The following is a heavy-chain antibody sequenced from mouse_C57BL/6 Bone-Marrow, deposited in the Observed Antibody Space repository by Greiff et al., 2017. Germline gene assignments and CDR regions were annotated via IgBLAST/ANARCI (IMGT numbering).Heavy chain of an antibody. CDR1: GFNIKDDY. V-gene: IGHV14-4*01. J-gene: IGHJ1*03. D-gene: IGHD1-1*01. CDR3: TTPITTVVEWYFDV. Sequence: EVQLQQSGAELVRPGASVKLSCTASGFNIKDDYMHWVKQRPEQGLEWIGWIDPENGDTEYASKFQGKATITADTSSNTAYLQLSSLTSEDTAVYYCTTPITTVVEWYFDVWGTGTTVTVSS. CDR2: IDPENGDT.